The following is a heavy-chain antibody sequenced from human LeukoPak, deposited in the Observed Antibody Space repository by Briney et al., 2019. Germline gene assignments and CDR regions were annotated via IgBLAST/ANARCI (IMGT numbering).Heavy chain of an antibody. CDR1: GGSISSYY. J-gene: IGHJ4*02. Sequence: PSETLSLTCTVSGGSISSYYWSWIRQPPGKGLEWIGYIYHSRSTYYNASLKSRATISADTSKNQFSLKLSSVTAADTAVYYCARHRWMEVYGSGSYYVDYWGQGTLVTVSS. D-gene: IGHD3-10*01. CDR3: ARHRWMEVYGSGSYYVDY. CDR2: IYHSRST. V-gene: IGHV4-59*04.